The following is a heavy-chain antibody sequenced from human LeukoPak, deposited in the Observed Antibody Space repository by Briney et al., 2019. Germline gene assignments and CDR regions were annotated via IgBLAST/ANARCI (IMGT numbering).Heavy chain of an antibody. D-gene: IGHD3-10*02. J-gene: IGHJ5*02. CDR3: GRDVRGASSSAYVFGWFAP. Sequence: SETLSLTCTVSGGSISSGSYYWTWMRQPAGKGLEWIGRIYTSGTTNYNPSLKSRVTISVDTSKNQFSLKLSSVTAADTAVYYCGRDVRGASSSAYVFGWFAPWGQETLVTVP. V-gene: IGHV4-61*02. CDR1: GGSISSGSYY. CDR2: IYTSGTT.